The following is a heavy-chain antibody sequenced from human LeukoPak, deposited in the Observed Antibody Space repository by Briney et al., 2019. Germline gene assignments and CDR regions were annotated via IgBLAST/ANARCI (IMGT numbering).Heavy chain of an antibody. CDR2: ISSSSSYI. Sequence: GGSLRLSCAASGFTFSSYSMNWVGQAPGKGLEWVSSISSSSSYIYYADSVKGRFTISRDNPKNSLYLQMNSLRAEDTAVYYCGREDTAMVIPFDYWGQGTLVIVSS. D-gene: IGHD5-18*01. CDR3: GREDTAMVIPFDY. J-gene: IGHJ4*02. CDR1: GFTFSSYS. V-gene: IGHV3-21*01.